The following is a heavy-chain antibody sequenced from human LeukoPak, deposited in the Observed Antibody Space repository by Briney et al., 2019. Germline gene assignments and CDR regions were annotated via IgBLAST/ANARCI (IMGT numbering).Heavy chain of an antibody. D-gene: IGHD6-19*01. J-gene: IGHJ4*02. CDR1: DGSISRYL. V-gene: IGHV4-4*07. CDR2: IHTSGTT. CDR3: ATEQVSGSAWGFDY. Sequence: PSETLSLTCALSDGSISRYLWSWIRQPAGKGLDWLGRIHTSGTTTYSPSFQSRVTMSMDTSKKQISLRLSAVTAADTAVYYCATEQVSGSAWGFDYWGQGSLVTVSS.